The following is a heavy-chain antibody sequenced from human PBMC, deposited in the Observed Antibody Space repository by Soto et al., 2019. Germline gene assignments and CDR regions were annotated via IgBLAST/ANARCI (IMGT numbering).Heavy chain of an antibody. CDR1: GFTFSSYA. D-gene: IGHD3-10*01. Sequence: PGGSLRLSCAASGFTFSSYAMSWVRQAPGKGLEWVSAISGSGGSSYYADSVKGRFTSSRDNSKSTLYLQMNSLRAEDTAVYYCAKATYYYGSETLGMEYYYYYGMDVWGQGTTVTVSS. J-gene: IGHJ6*02. V-gene: IGHV3-23*01. CDR3: AKATYYYGSETLGMEYYYYYGMDV. CDR2: ISGSGGSS.